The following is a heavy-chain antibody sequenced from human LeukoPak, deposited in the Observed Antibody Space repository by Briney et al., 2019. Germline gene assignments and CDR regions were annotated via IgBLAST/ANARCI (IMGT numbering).Heavy chain of an antibody. CDR2: XSXXGXA. D-gene: IGHD6-13*01. J-gene: IGHJ4*02. CDR1: GGXXSSXY. Sequence: SETLSLTCTVSGGXXSSXYWXXXXXXPGXXXXXXGXXSXXGXAXXXPFLKSRVTISVDTSKNQFSLKLSSVTAADTAVYFCARSPYSSSIDYWGQGTLVTVSS. CDR3: ARSPYSSSIDY. V-gene: IGHV4-59*08.